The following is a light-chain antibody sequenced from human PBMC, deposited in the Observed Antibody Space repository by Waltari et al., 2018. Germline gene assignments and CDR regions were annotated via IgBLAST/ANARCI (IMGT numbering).Light chain of an antibody. CDR2: DVT. J-gene: IGLJ3*02. CDR3: SSYAGGSSLM. Sequence: QSALTQPPSASGSPGQSITISCTGLSPDVDGYDPVFCYQQPPGKAPKLLIYDVTKRPSGVPDRFSGSKSDNTASLAVSGLQAEDEADYYCSSYAGGSSLMFGGGTKLTVL. V-gene: IGLV2-8*01. CDR1: SPDVDGYDP.